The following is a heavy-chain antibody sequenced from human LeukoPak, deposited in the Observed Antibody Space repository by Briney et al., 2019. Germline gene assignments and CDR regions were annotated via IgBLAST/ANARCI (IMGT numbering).Heavy chain of an antibody. D-gene: IGHD5-18*01. Sequence: KTSETLSLTCTVSGGSISSSSYYWGWIRQPPGKGLEWIGSIYYSGSTYYNPSLKSRVTISVDTSKNQFSLKLSSVTAADTAVYYCARLGRGYSYGRRGYNWFDPWGQGTLVTVSS. CDR1: GGSISSSSYY. CDR2: IYYSGST. CDR3: ARLGRGYSYGRRGYNWFDP. V-gene: IGHV4-39*07. J-gene: IGHJ5*02.